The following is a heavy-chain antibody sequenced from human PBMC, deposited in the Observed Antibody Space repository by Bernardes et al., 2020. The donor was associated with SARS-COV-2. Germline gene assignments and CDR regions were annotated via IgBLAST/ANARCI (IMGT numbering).Heavy chain of an antibody. V-gene: IGHV3-23*01. J-gene: IGHJ4*01. CDR1: GFTFKNFA. CDR2: ISGSGDST. D-gene: IGHD3-3*01. Sequence: GGSLRLSCAASGFTFKNFALNWVRQAPGKGLEWVASISGSGDSTYYAESVKGRFTISRDNPNNTVHLQMNSLRVEDTAVYYCAKGADYFNFWNLDYWGQGTLVTASS. CDR3: AKGADYFNFWNLDY.